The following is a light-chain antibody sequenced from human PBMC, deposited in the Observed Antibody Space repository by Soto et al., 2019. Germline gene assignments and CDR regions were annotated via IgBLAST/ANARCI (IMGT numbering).Light chain of an antibody. CDR1: QSVGSD. CDR2: AAS. Sequence: EKVMTQSPATLSVSPGERATLSCRASQSVGSDLAWYQKKPAQPPRLLIYAASTRATDIPDRFSSSGSGTEFTLTIGSLQSEDFAVYYCHQYYSWALTGGGGTDVEI. CDR3: HQYYSWALT. J-gene: IGKJ4*01. V-gene: IGKV3-15*01.